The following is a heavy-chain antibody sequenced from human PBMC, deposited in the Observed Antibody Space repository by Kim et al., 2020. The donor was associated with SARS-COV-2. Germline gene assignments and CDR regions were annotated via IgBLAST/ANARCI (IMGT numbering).Heavy chain of an antibody. J-gene: IGHJ3*02. Sequence: GGSLRLFCAASGFTFSSYWMSWVRQAPGKGLEWVASIKQDASVISYVDSVRGRFTISRDNAKNSLSLQMDSLRAKDTALYFCARPYRGGSFDIWGQGTMV. CDR3: ARPYRGGSFDI. CDR1: GFTFSSYW. CDR2: IKQDASVI. D-gene: IGHD3-16*01. V-gene: IGHV3-7*01.